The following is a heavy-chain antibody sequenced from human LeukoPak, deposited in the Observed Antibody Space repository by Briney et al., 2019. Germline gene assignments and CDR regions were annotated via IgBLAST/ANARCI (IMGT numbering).Heavy chain of an antibody. V-gene: IGHV1-18*01. CDR1: GYTFTNYG. CDR3: ARVPLYYDFWSGYYRAPFDY. D-gene: IGHD3-3*01. Sequence: AASVKVSCKASGYTFTNYGISCVRQALGQGLEWMGCIIAYNGNTNYAQKLQGRVTMTTETSTSTDYMELRSLRSDDPAVYYCARVPLYYDFWSGYYRAPFDYWGQGTLVTVSS. J-gene: IGHJ4*02. CDR2: IIAYNGNT.